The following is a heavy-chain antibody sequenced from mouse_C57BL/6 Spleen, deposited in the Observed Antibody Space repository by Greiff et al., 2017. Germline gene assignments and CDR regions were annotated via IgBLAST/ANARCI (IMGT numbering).Heavy chain of an antibody. CDR1: GYSFTDYN. D-gene: IGHD2-5*01. Sequence: EVHLVESGPELVKPGASVKISCKASGYSFTDYNMNWVKQSNGKSLEWIGVINPNYGTTSYNQKFKGKATLTVDQSSSTAYMQLNSLTSEDSAVYDCVLYSNYEAWFAYWGQGTLVTVSA. CDR3: VLYSNYEAWFAY. CDR2: INPNYGTT. V-gene: IGHV1-39*01. J-gene: IGHJ3*01.